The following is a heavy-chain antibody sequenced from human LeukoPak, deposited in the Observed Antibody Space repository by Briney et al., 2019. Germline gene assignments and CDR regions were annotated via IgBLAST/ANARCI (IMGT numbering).Heavy chain of an antibody. Sequence: ASVEVSCKASGYTFTSYGISWVRQAPGQGLEWMGWISAYNGNTNYAQKLQGRVTMTTDTSTSTAYMELRSLRSDDTAVYYCARVRLVVVPAAPHKAFDIWGQGTMVTVSS. V-gene: IGHV1-18*01. J-gene: IGHJ3*02. CDR1: GYTFTSYG. D-gene: IGHD2-2*01. CDR2: ISAYNGNT. CDR3: ARVRLVVVPAAPHKAFDI.